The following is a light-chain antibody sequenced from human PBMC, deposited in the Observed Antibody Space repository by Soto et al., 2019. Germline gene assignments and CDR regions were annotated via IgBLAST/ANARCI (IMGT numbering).Light chain of an antibody. CDR3: GSYTSSSTVVV. J-gene: IGLJ2*01. CDR1: SSDDGGYNY. Sequence: QSVLTQPASVSGSPGQSITISCTGTSSDDGGYNYVSWYQQHPGKAPKLMIYDVSNRPSGVSNRFSGSKSGNTASLTISGLQAEDEADYYCGSYTSSSTVVVFGGGTKLTVL. V-gene: IGLV2-14*01. CDR2: DVS.